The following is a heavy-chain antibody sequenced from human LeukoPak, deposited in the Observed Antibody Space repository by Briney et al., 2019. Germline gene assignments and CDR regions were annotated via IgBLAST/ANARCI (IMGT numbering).Heavy chain of an antibody. CDR3: AGRTDYGGNSGAFDI. CDR1: GFTFSSYS. D-gene: IGHD4-23*01. Sequence: KSGGSLRLSCAASGFTFSSYSMNWVRQAPGKGLEWVSSISSSSSYIYYADSVKGRFTISRDNAKNSLYLQMNSLRAEDTAVYYCAGRTDYGGNSGAFDIWGQGTMVTVSS. V-gene: IGHV3-21*01. CDR2: ISSSSSYI. J-gene: IGHJ3*02.